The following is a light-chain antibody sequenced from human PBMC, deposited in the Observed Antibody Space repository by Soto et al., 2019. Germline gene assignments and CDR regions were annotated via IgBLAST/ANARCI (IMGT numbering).Light chain of an antibody. CDR3: QQYDNWPPRWT. Sequence: EIVLTQSPGTLSLSPGERATLSCRASQSVSSSYLVWHQQKPGQAPRLLIYAASRRATGIPDRFSGSGSGTDFTLTISRLEPEDFAVYYCQQYDNWPPRWTFGQGTKVDI. J-gene: IGKJ2*01. CDR2: AAS. CDR1: QSVSSSY. V-gene: IGKV3-20*01.